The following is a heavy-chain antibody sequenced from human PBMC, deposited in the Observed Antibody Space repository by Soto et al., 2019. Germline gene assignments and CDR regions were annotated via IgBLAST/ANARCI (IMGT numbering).Heavy chain of an antibody. V-gene: IGHV1-18*01. D-gene: IGHD3-3*01. CDR1: GYAFTSYG. CDR2: ISAYNGNT. J-gene: IGHJ4*02. Sequence: GASVKVCCKASGYAFTSYGLSWVRQAPGQGLEWMGWISAYNGNTNYAQKLQGRVTMTTDTSTSTAYMELRSLRSDDTAVYYCARDRAIFGVVIDLDYWGQGTLVTSPQ. CDR3: ARDRAIFGVVIDLDY.